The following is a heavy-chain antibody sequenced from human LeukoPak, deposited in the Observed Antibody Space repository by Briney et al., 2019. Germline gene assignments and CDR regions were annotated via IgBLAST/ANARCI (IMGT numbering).Heavy chain of an antibody. CDR2: IRSNTYGGTT. CDR3: TSGLWTY. D-gene: IGHD3/OR15-3a*01. J-gene: IGHJ4*02. V-gene: IGHV3-49*04. Sequence: GGSLRLSCTASGFTFCDYAMSWVRQAPGKGLEWVGFIRSNTYGGTTQYAASVKGRFTVSRDDSKSIAYLQMSSLKTEDTAVYYCTSGLWTYWVQGTLVTVSS. CDR1: GFTFCDYA.